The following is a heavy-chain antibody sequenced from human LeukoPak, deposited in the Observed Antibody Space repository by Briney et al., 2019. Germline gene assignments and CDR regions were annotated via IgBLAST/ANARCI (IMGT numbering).Heavy chain of an antibody. CDR3: ARDSGPGLTGYFDY. J-gene: IGHJ4*02. CDR1: GGSISSSSYF. D-gene: IGHD2-15*01. V-gene: IGHV4-39*07. CDR2: IYYSGST. Sequence: KASETLSLTCSISGGSISSSSYFWGWIRQPPGKGLEWIASIYYSGSTYYNASLKSRVTMSVDTSKNQFSLKLSSVTAADTAVYYCARDSGPGLTGYFDYWGQGTLVTVSS.